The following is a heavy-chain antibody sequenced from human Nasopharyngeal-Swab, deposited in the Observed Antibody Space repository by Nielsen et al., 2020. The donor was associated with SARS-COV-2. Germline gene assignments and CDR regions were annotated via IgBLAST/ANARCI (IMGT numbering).Heavy chain of an antibody. CDR2: INHSGST. Sequence: SETLSLTCTVSGGSISSSSYYWGWIRQPPGKGLEWIGEINHSGSTNYNPSLKSRVTISVDTSKNQFSLKLSSVTAADTAVYYCARGTIVRNWFDPWGQGTLVTVSS. CDR1: GGSISSSSYY. J-gene: IGHJ5*02. D-gene: IGHD2/OR15-2a*01. CDR3: ARGTIVRNWFDP. V-gene: IGHV4-39*07.